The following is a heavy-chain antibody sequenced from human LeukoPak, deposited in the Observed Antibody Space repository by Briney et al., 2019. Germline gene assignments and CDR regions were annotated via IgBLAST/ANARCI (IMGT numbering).Heavy chain of an antibody. CDR3: ASWETTVVTFFQH. J-gene: IGHJ1*01. D-gene: IGHD4-23*01. Sequence: SETLSLTCTVSGGSISSYYWSWIRQPPGKGLEWIGYIYYSGSTNYNPSLKSRVTISVDTSKNQFSLKLSSVTAADTAVYYCASWETTVVTFFQHWGQGTLVTVSS. CDR2: IYYSGST. CDR1: GGSISSYY. V-gene: IGHV4-59*08.